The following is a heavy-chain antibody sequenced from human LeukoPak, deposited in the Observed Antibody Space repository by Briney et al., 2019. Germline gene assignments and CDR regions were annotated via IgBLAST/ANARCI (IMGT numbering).Heavy chain of an antibody. CDR3: AHVTGYCTNGVCYSRRYYFDY. J-gene: IGHJ4*02. CDR2: IYWDDDK. V-gene: IGHV2-5*02. CDR1: GFSVSTRGGG. Sequence: QSGPTLVNPPQTLTLTCTFSGFSVSTRGGGVGWIRQPPGKALEWLSLIYWDDDKRYSPSLKSRLTITKDTSKNQVVLTMTNMDPVDTATYYCAHVTGYCTNGVCYSRRYYFDYWGQGTLVTVSS. D-gene: IGHD2-8*01.